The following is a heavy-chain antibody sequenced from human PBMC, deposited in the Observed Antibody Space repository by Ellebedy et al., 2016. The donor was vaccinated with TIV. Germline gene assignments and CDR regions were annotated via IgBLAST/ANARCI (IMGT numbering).Heavy chain of an antibody. CDR2: ISSHNGNS. J-gene: IGHJ4*02. Sequence: AASVKVSCKASGYKFINYGYTWVRQPPGHGLEWVGYISSHNGNSNYGKNFEGRVTMTTDRPTATVFMELGSLRSDDTAMYYCARTRYSSSWPDFWGQGTLVTVSS. CDR3: ARTRYSSSWPDF. D-gene: IGHD5-18*01. CDR1: GYKFINYG. V-gene: IGHV1-18*04.